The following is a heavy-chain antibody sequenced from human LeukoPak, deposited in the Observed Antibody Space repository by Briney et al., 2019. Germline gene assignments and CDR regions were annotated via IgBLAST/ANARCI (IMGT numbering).Heavy chain of an antibody. CDR1: GGSISSSTYY. J-gene: IGHJ4*02. CDR3: ARVTPAGAWLGYFDY. V-gene: IGHV4-39*07. D-gene: IGHD6-19*01. CDR2: VHYSGGS. Sequence: PSETLSLTCTVSGGSISSSTYYWGWNRQSPGKGLEWIGSVHYSGGSYYSPSLKSRVTISLNTSKNQFSLKLSSVTAADTAVYYCARVTPAGAWLGYFDYWGQGTLVTVSS.